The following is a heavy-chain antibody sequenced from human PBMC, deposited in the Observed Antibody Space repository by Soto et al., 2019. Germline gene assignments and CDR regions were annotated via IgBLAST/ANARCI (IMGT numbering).Heavy chain of an antibody. D-gene: IGHD3-3*01. V-gene: IGHV4-61*01. Sequence: QMQLQESGPGLVKPSETLSLTCTVSGGSVSGGTYYWTWFRQPPGKGLDWIGYFYDSGITNYNASLKSLHTKSIDTSKNQCALRLTSVTAADTAVYYWARDLPGYLRSYNGLDPWGQGTLVPVSS. CDR2: FYDSGIT. J-gene: IGHJ5*02. CDR3: ARDLPGYLRSYNGLDP. CDR1: GGSVSGGTYY.